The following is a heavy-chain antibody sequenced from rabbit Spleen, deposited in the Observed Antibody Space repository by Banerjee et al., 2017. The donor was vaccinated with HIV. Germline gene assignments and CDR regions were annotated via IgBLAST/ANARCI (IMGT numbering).Heavy chain of an antibody. J-gene: IGHJ6*01. CDR1: GFSFSEKEV. CDR2: IDAGSSGFA. D-gene: IGHD1-1*01. Sequence: QEQLVESGGGLVQPEGSLTLTCTASGFSFSEKEVMCWVRQAPGKGLEWIACIDAGSSGFAYFATGGKGRFAISKTSSTTVTLQMTRLTAADTATYFGARDTSSSFSSYGMDLWGPGTLVTVS. V-gene: IGHV1S45*01. CDR3: ARDTSSSFSSYGMDL.